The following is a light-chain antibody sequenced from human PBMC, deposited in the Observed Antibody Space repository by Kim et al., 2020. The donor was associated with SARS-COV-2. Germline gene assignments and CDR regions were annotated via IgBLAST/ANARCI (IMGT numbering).Light chain of an antibody. V-gene: IGLV3-1*01. CDR2: QDT. Sequence: SVSPGQTASITCSGDKLGDKYACWYQQKPGQSPVLVIYQDTKRPSGIPERFSGSNSGNTATLIISGTQAMDEADYYCQAWDSRNVVFGGGTKLTVL. CDR1: KLGDKY. CDR3: QAWDSRNVV. J-gene: IGLJ2*01.